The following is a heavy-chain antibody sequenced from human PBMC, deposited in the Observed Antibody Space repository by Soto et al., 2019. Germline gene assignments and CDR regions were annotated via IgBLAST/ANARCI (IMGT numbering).Heavy chain of an antibody. CDR3: ARGFEAVGYSYGTPNYYYYYYGMDV. V-gene: IGHV1-8*01. D-gene: IGHD5-18*01. J-gene: IGHJ6*02. CDR1: GYTFTSYD. CDR2: MNPNSGNT. Sequence: ASVKVSCKASGYTFTSYDINWVRQATGQGLEWMGWMNPNSGNTGYAQKFQGRVTMTRNTSISTAYMELSILRSEDTAVYYCARGFEAVGYSYGTPNYYYYYYGMDVWGQGTTVTVSS.